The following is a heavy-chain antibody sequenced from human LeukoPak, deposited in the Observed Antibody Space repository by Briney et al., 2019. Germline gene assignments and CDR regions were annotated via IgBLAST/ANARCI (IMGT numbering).Heavy chain of an antibody. V-gene: IGHV1-2*02. J-gene: IGHJ4*02. CDR1: GYTFTGYY. D-gene: IGHD2-2*01. CDR3: ARAVVVPAAMGFDY. Sequence: ASVKVSCKASGYTFTGYYMHWVRQAPGQGLEWMGWINPNSGGTNYAQKFQGRVTMTRDTSISTAYMELSWLRSDDTAVYYCARAVVVPAAMGFDYWGQGTLVTVSS. CDR2: INPNSGGT.